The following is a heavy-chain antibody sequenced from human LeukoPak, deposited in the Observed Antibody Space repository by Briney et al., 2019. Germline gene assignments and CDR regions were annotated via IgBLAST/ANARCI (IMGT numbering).Heavy chain of an antibody. CDR3: ARGSWYYGMDV. V-gene: IGHV4-4*07. Sequence: PSETLSLTCSVSGGSIGRYYWSWIRQPAGKGVEWIGRIYISGSTNYNPSLKSRITMSVDTSKNQFSLKLSSVTAADTAVYYCARGSWYYGMDVWGQGTTVTVSS. D-gene: IGHD3-10*01. CDR2: IYISGST. CDR1: GGSIGRYY. J-gene: IGHJ6*02.